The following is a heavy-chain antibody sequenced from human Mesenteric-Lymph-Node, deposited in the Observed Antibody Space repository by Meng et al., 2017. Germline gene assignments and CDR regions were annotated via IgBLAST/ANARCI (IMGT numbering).Heavy chain of an antibody. CDR3: ARDSSYLERSWWFDP. V-gene: IGHV1-46*01. J-gene: IGHJ5*02. CDR1: GYTFTSYA. Sequence: ASVKVSCKASGYTFTSYAMHWVRQAPGQGLEWMGIINGGGGTTIYAQQFQGRLTMTTDTSTSTVYMELSSLRSDDTAVYYCARDSSYLERSWWFDPWGQGTLVTVSS. CDR2: INGGGGTT.